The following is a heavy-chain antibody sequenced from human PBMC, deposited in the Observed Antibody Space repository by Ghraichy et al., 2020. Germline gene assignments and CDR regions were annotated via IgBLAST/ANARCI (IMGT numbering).Heavy chain of an antibody. J-gene: IGHJ4*02. CDR2: INHSGST. CDR1: GGSFSGYY. Sequence: GSLRLSCAVYGGSFSGYYWSWIRQPPGKGLEWIGEINHSGSTNYNPSLKSRVTISVDTSKNQFSLKLSSVTAADTAVYYCARGSPSTYYYDSSAEARYWGQGTLVTVSS. D-gene: IGHD3-22*01. V-gene: IGHV4-34*01. CDR3: ARGSPSTYYYDSSAEARY.